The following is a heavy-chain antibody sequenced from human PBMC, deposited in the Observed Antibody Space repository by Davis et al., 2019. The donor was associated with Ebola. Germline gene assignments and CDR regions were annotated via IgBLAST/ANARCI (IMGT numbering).Heavy chain of an antibody. CDR2: FSHTGST. V-gene: IGHV4-39*07. CDR1: GGSISSSSYY. J-gene: IGHJ4*02. D-gene: IGHD3-16*01. CDR3: ASFTFGRGGY. Sequence: SETLSLTCTVSGGSISSSSYYWGWIRQPPGKGLEWIWDFSHTGSTTYNPSLKSRLSISVDTSKNQFSLKLTSVTAADTAMYYCASFTFGRGGYWGQGTLVTVSS.